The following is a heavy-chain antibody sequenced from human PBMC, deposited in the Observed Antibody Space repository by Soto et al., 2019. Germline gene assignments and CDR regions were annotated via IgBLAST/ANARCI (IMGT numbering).Heavy chain of an antibody. CDR1: GFSLSTSGMC. D-gene: IGHD6-19*01. CDR2: IDWDDDK. CDR3: ARILADYYYYGMYV. V-gene: IGHV2-70*01. J-gene: IGHJ6*02. Sequence: SGPTLVNPTQTLTLTCTFSGFSLSTSGMCVSWIRQPPGKALEWLALIDWDDDKYYSTSLKTRLTISKDTSKNQVVLTMTNMDPVDTATYYCARILADYYYYGMYVWGRGTTVTVSS.